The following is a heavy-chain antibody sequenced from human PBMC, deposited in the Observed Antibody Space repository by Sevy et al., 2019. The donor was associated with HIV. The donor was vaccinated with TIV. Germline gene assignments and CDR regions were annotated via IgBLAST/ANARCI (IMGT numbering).Heavy chain of an antibody. Sequence: GGSLRLSCAASGFTFSSYWMSWVRQAPGKGLEWVANIKQDGSEKYYVDSVKGRFTISRDNAKNSLYLQMNSLRAEDTAVYYCARERAREYYDSSGPNDYWGQGTLVTVSS. D-gene: IGHD3-22*01. CDR2: IKQDGSEK. J-gene: IGHJ4*02. CDR1: GFTFSSYW. V-gene: IGHV3-7*01. CDR3: ARERAREYYDSSGPNDY.